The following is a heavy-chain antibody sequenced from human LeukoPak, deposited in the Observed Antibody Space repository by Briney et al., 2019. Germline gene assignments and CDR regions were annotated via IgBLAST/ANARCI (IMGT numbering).Heavy chain of an antibody. V-gene: IGHV4-4*07. J-gene: IGHJ5*02. CDR1: GGSISSYY. CDR2: IYTSGST. Sequence: PSETLSLTCTVSGGSISSYYWSWIRQPAGKGLEWIGRIYTSGSTNYNPSLKSRVTMSVDTSKNQFSLKLSSVTAADTAVYYCARGMGSGWYSNWFDPWGQGTLVTASS. CDR3: ARGMGSGWYSNWFDP. D-gene: IGHD6-19*01.